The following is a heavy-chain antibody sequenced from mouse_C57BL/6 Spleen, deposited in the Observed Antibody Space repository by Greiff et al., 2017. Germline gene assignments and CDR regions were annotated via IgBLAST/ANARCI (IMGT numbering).Heavy chain of an antibody. V-gene: IGHV1-54*01. Sequence: VQLVESGAELVRPGTSVKVSCKASGYAFTNYLIEWVKQRPGQGLEWIGVINPGSGGTNYIEKFKGKATLTADKSSSTAYMQLSSLTSEDAAVYFCARGFTTVVATDWYFDVWGTGTTVTVSS. D-gene: IGHD1-1*01. CDR3: ARGFTTVVATDWYFDV. CDR2: INPGSGGT. CDR1: GYAFTNYL. J-gene: IGHJ1*03.